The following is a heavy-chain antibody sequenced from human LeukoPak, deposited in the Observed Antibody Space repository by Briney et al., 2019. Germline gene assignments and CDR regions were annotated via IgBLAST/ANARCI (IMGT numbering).Heavy chain of an antibody. CDR1: GFTFSSYS. CDR3: ASEIGSGYSPYYYMDV. CDR2: ISSSSSSYI. J-gene: IGHJ6*03. V-gene: IGHV3-21*01. Sequence: PGGSLRLSCAASGFTFSSYSMNWVRQAPGKGLEWVSSISSSSSSYIYYADSVKGRFTISRDNAKNSLYLQMNSLRAEDTAVYYCASEIGSGYSPYYYMDVWGKGTTVTVSS. D-gene: IGHD3-22*01.